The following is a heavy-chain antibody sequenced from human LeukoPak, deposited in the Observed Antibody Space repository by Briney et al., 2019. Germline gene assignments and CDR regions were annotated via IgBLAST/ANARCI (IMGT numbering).Heavy chain of an antibody. CDR3: LKDRSSTDY. CDR1: GFTFTNYA. D-gene: IGHD6-19*01. Sequence: PGVSLRLSCAASGFTFTNYAMSWVRQAPGKGLEWVSAVSGSGGTAYYADSVKGRFTISRDNSKNTVYLQMNSLRAEDTAVYYCLKDRSSTDYWGQGTLVTVSS. CDR2: VSGSGGTA. J-gene: IGHJ4*02. V-gene: IGHV3-23*01.